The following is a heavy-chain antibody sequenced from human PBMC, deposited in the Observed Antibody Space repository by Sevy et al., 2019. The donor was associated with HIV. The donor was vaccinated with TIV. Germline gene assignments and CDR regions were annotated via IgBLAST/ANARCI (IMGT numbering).Heavy chain of an antibody. J-gene: IGHJ4*02. CDR1: GYTFTGQY. Sequence: ASVKVSCKASGYTFTGQYIHWVRQAPGQGLEWMEWINPNSGDTNYAQEFQGRVTMTRDTSISTAYMELGGLKSDDTAVYYCSRDLRLRGYSYGCFDYWGQGTLVTVSS. CDR3: SRDLRLRGYSYGCFDY. V-gene: IGHV1-2*02. CDR2: INPNSGDT. D-gene: IGHD5-18*01.